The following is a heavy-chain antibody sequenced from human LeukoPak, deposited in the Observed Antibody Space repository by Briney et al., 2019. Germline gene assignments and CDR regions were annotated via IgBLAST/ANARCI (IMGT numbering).Heavy chain of an antibody. Sequence: GGSLRLSCAVSGFTFSSYSMNWVRQAPGKGLEWVSYISSSSSTIYYADSVKGRFTISRDNAKNSLYPQMNSLRAEDTAVYYCARDGRVYCSGGSCYDGYDYWGQGTLVTVSS. CDR3: ARDGRVYCSGGSCYDGYDY. CDR2: ISSSSSTI. J-gene: IGHJ4*02. V-gene: IGHV3-48*01. D-gene: IGHD2-15*01. CDR1: GFTFSSYS.